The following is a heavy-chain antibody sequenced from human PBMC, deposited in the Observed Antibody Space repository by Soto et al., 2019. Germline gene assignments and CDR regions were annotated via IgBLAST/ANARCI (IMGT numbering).Heavy chain of an antibody. Sequence: GGSLRLSCTASGFTFSSYSMNWVRQAPGKGLEWVSYISSSSSTIYYADSVKGRFTISRDNAKNSLYLQMNSLRAEDTAVYYCARDIAADYDAFDIWGQGTMVTVSS. J-gene: IGHJ3*02. V-gene: IGHV3-48*04. CDR1: GFTFSSYS. CDR2: ISSSSSTI. D-gene: IGHD6-13*01. CDR3: ARDIAADYDAFDI.